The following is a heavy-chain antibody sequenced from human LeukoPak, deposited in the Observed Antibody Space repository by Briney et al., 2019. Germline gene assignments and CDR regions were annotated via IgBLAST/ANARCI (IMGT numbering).Heavy chain of an antibody. D-gene: IGHD2-21*02. J-gene: IGHJ4*02. V-gene: IGHV1-69*04. CDR2: IIPILGIA. CDR3: ASGKAYCGGDCYNYFDY. CDR1: GGTFSSYA. Sequence: SVKVSCKASGGTFSSYAISWVRQAPGQGLEWMGRIIPILGIANYAQKFQGRVTITADKSTSTAYMELSSLRSEDTAVYYCASGKAYCGGDCYNYFDYWGQGTLVTVSS.